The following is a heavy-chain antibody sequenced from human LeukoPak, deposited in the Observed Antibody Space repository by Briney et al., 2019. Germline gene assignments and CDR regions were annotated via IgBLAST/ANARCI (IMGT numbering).Heavy chain of an antibody. CDR3: ARMTTVPYYFDY. CDR2: ISGSGGST. J-gene: IGHJ4*02. Sequence: GGSLRLSCAASGFTFSSYGMSWVRQAPGKGLEWVSAISGSGGSTYYADSVKGRFTISRDNSKNTLYLQMNSLRAEDTAVYYCARMTTVPYYFDYWGQGTLVTVSS. D-gene: IGHD4-17*01. CDR1: GFTFSSYG. V-gene: IGHV3-23*01.